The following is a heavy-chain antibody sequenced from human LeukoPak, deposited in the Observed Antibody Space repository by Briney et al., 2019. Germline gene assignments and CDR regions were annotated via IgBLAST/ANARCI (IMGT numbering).Heavy chain of an antibody. V-gene: IGHV4-34*01. CDR3: ARGSSYYDFWSGYYHFDY. CDR2: INHSGST. Sequence: PSETLSLTCAVYGGSFSGYYWSWIRQPPGKGLEGIGEINHSGSTNYNPSLKSRVTISVDTSKNQFSLKLSSVTAADTAVYYCARGSSYYDFWSGYYHFDYWGQGTLVTVSS. D-gene: IGHD3-3*01. CDR1: GGSFSGYY. J-gene: IGHJ4*02.